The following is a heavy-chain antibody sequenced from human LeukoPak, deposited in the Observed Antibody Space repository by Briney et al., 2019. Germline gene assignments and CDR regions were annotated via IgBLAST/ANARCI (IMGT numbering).Heavy chain of an antibody. Sequence: GGSLRLSCAASGFTFSSYGMNWVRQAPGKGLEWVSSISSSSSYIYYADSVKGRFTISRDNSKNTLYLQMNSLRAEDTAVYYCARVLAETYYDFWSGRGYYYGMDVWGQGTTVTVSS. CDR2: ISSSSSYI. CDR3: ARVLAETYYDFWSGRGYYYGMDV. V-gene: IGHV3-21*01. CDR1: GFTFSSYG. D-gene: IGHD3-3*01. J-gene: IGHJ6*02.